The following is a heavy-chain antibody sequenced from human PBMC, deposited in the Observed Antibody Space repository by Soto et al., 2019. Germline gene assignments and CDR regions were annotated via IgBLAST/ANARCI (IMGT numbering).Heavy chain of an antibody. Sequence: PGGSLRLSCAASGFTFSSYAMSWVRQAPGKGLEWVSAISGSGGSTYYADSVKGRSTISRDNSKNTLYLQMNSLRAEDTAVYYCAKDVAPIVVVVYYGMDVWGQGTTVTVSS. J-gene: IGHJ6*02. V-gene: IGHV3-23*01. CDR3: AKDVAPIVVVVYYGMDV. D-gene: IGHD2-15*01. CDR2: ISGSGGST. CDR1: GFTFSSYA.